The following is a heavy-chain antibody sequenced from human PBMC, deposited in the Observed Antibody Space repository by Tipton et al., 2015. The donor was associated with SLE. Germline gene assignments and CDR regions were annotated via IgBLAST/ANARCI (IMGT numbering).Heavy chain of an antibody. CDR2: IYYSGST. J-gene: IGHJ3*02. V-gene: IGHV4-59*08. Sequence: TLSLTCTVSGGSISNYYWSWIRQPPGKGLEWIGYIYYSGSTNYNPSLKSRVTISVDTSKNQLSLKLNSVTAADTAVYYCARSSCSSTSCYLDAFDIWGQGTMVTVSS. D-gene: IGHD2-2*01. CDR3: ARSSCSSTSCYLDAFDI. CDR1: GGSISNYY.